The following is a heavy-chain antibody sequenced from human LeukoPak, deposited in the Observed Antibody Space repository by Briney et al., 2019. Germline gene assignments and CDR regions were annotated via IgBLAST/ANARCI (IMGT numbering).Heavy chain of an antibody. Sequence: GSLRLSCAASGITFSSYGMSWVRQAPGKGLEWVSYISSSGSTIYYADSVKGRFTISRDNAKNSLYLQMNSLRAEDTAVYYCARDRLGYYDSSGYYSYWGQGTLVTVSS. D-gene: IGHD3-22*01. V-gene: IGHV3-48*04. CDR3: ARDRLGYYDSSGYYSY. J-gene: IGHJ4*02. CDR1: GITFSSYG. CDR2: ISSSGSTI.